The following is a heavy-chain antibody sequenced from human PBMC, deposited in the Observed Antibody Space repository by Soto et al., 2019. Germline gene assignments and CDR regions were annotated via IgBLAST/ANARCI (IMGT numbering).Heavy chain of an antibody. V-gene: IGHV3-74*01. CDR1: GFTFSSYW. D-gene: IGHD2-15*01. Sequence: EVQLVESGGGLVQPGGSLRLSCAASGFTFSSYWMHWVRQAPGKGLVWVSRINSDGSSTSYADSVKGRFTISRDNAKNTLYLQMNSLRAEDTAVYYCARVVGYCSGGSCHNRFDPWGQGTLVTVSS. CDR2: INSDGSST. CDR3: ARVVGYCSGGSCHNRFDP. J-gene: IGHJ5*02.